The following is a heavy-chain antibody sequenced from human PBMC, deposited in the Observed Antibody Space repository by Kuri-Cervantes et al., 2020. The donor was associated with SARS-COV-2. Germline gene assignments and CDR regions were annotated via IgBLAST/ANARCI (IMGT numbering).Heavy chain of an antibody. V-gene: IGHV4-61*02. Sequence: LRLSCTVSGGSISSGSYYWTWIWQPAGKGLEWIGRLYTSGSTNYNPSLKSRVTISADTSKNQFSLNLSSVTAADTAVYYCARQSVVASDDWGQGTLVTVSS. D-gene: IGHD2-15*01. CDR3: ARQSVVASDD. J-gene: IGHJ4*02. CDR2: LYTSGST. CDR1: GGSISSGSYY.